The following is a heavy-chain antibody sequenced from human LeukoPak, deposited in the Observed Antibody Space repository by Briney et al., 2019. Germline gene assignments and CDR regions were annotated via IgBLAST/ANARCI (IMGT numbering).Heavy chain of an antibody. D-gene: IGHD3-10*01. CDR3: TKASLAFGTKYFDP. J-gene: IGHJ5*02. Sequence: ASVTVSCKASGYPFSNYDINWVRQAPGQGLEWMGWMNPKSGNTGYGQKFQGRVTMTRVTSITTAYMELRSLRSDDTAVFYCTKASLAFGTKYFDPWGQGTLVTVSS. V-gene: IGHV1-8*01. CDR2: MNPKSGNT. CDR1: GYPFSNYD.